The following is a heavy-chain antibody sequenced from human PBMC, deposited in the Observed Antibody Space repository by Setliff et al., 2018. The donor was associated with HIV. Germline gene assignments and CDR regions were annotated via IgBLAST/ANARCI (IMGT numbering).Heavy chain of an antibody. CDR2: MNPNSGNT. D-gene: IGHD4-17*01. Sequence: ASVKVSCKASGYTFTSYDINWVRQATGQGLEWMGWMNPNSGNTGYAQRFQGRVTMTRNTSISTAYMELSSLKSEDTAVYYCARGGSPTTGTTPDLDVWGQGTTVTVSS. CDR3: ARGGSPTTGTTPDLDV. J-gene: IGHJ6*02. V-gene: IGHV1-8*01. CDR1: GYTFTSYD.